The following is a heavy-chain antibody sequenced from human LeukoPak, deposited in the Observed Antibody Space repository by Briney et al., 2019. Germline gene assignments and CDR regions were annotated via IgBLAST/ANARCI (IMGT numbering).Heavy chain of an antibody. D-gene: IGHD6-13*01. CDR1: GGSISSGSYY. Sequence: SQTLSLTCTVSGGSISSGSYYWSWIRQPAGKGLEWIGRIYTSGSTNYNPSLKGRVTISVDTSKNQFSLKLSSVTAADTAVYYCASSKDGRIAAAQFDCWGQGTLVTVSS. V-gene: IGHV4-61*02. CDR2: IYTSGST. J-gene: IGHJ4*02. CDR3: ASSKDGRIAAAQFDC.